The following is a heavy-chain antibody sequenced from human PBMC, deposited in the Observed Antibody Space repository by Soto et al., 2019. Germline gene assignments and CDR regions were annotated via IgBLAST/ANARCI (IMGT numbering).Heavy chain of an antibody. D-gene: IGHD5-18*01. CDR1: GFTFSSYG. CDR3: AKDPFGGYSYGYYYGMDV. Sequence: LRLSCAASGFTFSSYGMHWVRQAPGKGLEWVAVISYDGSNKYYADSVKGRFTISRDNSKNTLYLQMNSLRAEDTAVYYCAKDPFGGYSYGYYYGMDVWGQGTTVTVYS. V-gene: IGHV3-30*18. J-gene: IGHJ6*02. CDR2: ISYDGSNK.